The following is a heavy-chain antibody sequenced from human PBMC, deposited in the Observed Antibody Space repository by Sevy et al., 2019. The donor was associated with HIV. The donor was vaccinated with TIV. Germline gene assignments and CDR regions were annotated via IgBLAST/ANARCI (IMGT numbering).Heavy chain of an antibody. CDR2: ISSSGSSI. V-gene: IGHV3-48*03. CDR3: TRNGGAFDNGFDP. CDR1: GFTFSSYD. D-gene: IGHD2-8*01. Sequence: GGSLRLSCTASGFTFSSYDMNWVRQAPGKGMEWVSKISSSGSSIYYADPVKGRLTSSRDKAKNSLNLQMNSLRADDTAVYYCTRNGGAFDNGFDPWGQGTLVTVSS. J-gene: IGHJ5*02.